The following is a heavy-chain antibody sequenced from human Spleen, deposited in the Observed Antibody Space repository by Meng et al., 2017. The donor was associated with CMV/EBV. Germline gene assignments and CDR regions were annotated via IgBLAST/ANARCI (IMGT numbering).Heavy chain of an antibody. J-gene: IGHJ4*02. V-gene: IGHV4-39*02. D-gene: IGHD6-13*01. CDR2: IYYGGST. CDR3: AREYSMWRNYFDH. Sequence: GSLRLSCTVSGGSISNNDYYWGWIRQPPGKGLEWIGSIYYGGSTYYNPSLKSRVTISVDTSKNQFSLKLDSVTTADTAVYYCAREYSMWRNYFDHWGRGTLVTVSS. CDR1: GGSISNNDYY.